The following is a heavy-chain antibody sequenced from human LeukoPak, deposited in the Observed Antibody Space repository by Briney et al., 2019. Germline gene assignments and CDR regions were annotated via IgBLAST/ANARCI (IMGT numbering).Heavy chain of an antibody. CDR1: GFTFSSYS. CDR2: ISSSSSYI. Sequence: GGSLRLSCAASGFTFSSYSMNWVRQAPGKGPEWVSSISSSSSYIYYADSVKGRFTISRDNAKNSLYLQMNSLRAEDTAVYYCARHPKSYCSGGSCYPGVDYWGQGTLVTVSS. D-gene: IGHD2-15*01. CDR3: ARHPKSYCSGGSCYPGVDY. V-gene: IGHV3-21*01. J-gene: IGHJ4*02.